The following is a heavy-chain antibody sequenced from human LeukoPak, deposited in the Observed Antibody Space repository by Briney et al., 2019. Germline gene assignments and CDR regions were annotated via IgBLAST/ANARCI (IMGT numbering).Heavy chain of an antibody. CDR2: INHSGST. Sequence: SETLSLTCAVYGGSFSGYYWSWIRQPPGKGLEWIGEINHSGSTNYNPSLKSRVTISVDTPKNQFSLKLSSVTAADTAVYYCARGRGNSSRWGQGTLVTVPS. D-gene: IGHD5-18*01. CDR1: GGSFSGYY. CDR3: ARGRGNSSR. J-gene: IGHJ4*02. V-gene: IGHV4-34*01.